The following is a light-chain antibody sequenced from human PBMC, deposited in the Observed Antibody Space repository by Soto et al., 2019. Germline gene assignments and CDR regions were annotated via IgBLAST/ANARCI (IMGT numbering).Light chain of an antibody. J-gene: IGLJ2*01. CDR1: SSNIGSNT. CDR3: AAWDGSLNVVL. V-gene: IGLV1-44*01. CDR2: STN. Sequence: QSALTQPRSASGTPGQRVTISCSGSSSNIGSNTVNWYQQLPGSAPKLLMYSTNQRPSGVPDRFSGSKSGTSASLAISGLQSEDEAAYYCAAWDGSLNVVLFGGGTKVTVL.